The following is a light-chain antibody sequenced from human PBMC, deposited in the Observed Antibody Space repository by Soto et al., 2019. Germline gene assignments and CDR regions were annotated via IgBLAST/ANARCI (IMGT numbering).Light chain of an antibody. J-gene: IGKJ4*01. CDR3: QQYYSYPLT. CDR1: QGIGTY. V-gene: IGKV1-16*01. Sequence: DIQMTQSPSSLSSSVGDIVAIACRASQGIGTYLAWYQQRQGRVPKLLIYAASTLQSGVPSRLRGSGYGTDSTLTISCMQYEDFATYYCQQYYSYPLTFGGGTKVDIK. CDR2: AAS.